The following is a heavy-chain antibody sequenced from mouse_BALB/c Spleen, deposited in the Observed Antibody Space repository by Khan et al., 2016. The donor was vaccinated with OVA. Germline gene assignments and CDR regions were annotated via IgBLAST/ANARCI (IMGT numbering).Heavy chain of an antibody. Sequence: EVQVVESGGDLVKPGGSLKLSCVASGFTFSTYGMSWVRQAPDKRLEWVATVSTGGTYTYYPDSVKGRFTISRDNAKNTLYLQMCGLRSEETAMFFCTRLAYYYDSEGFAYWGQGTLVTVS. J-gene: IGHJ3*01. D-gene: IGHD1-1*01. V-gene: IGHV5-6*01. CDR1: GFTFSTYG. CDR3: TRLAYYYDSEGFAY. CDR2: VSTGGTYT.